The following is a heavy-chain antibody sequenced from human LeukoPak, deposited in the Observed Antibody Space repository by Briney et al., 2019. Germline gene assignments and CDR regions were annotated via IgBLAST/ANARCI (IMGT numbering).Heavy chain of an antibody. V-gene: IGHV1-69*04. CDR1: GGTFSSYA. CDR2: IIPILGIA. CDR3: ARDILYYYYGMDV. Sequence: SVKVSCKASGGTFSSYAISWVRQAPGQGLEWMGRIIPILGIANYAQKFQGRVTITADKSTSTAYMELSSLRSEDTAVYYCARDILYYYYGMDVWGQGTTVTVSS. D-gene: IGHD2-2*02. J-gene: IGHJ6*02.